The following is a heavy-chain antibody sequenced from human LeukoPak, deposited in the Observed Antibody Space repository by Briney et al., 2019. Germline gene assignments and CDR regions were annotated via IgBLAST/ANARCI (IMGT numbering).Heavy chain of an antibody. CDR2: INPNSGGT. J-gene: IGHJ1*01. CDR3: ARDGFTMVRGVIKVQH. Sequence: ASVKVSCKASGYTFTGYYMHWVRQAPGQGLEWKGRINPNSGGTNYAQKFQGRVTMTRDTSISTAYLELSRLRSDDTAVYYCARDGFTMVRGVIKVQHWGQGTLVTVSS. V-gene: IGHV1-2*06. CDR1: GYTFTGYY. D-gene: IGHD3-10*01.